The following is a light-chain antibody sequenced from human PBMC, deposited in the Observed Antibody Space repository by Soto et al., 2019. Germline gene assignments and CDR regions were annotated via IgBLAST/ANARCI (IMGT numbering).Light chain of an antibody. CDR2: DAS. CDR1: QSVSGY. J-gene: IGKJ4*01. V-gene: IGKV3-11*01. CDR3: QQRSNWPST. Sequence: EIVLTQSPATLYLSPGNRATLSCRASQSVSGYLAWYQQKPGQAPRLLIYDASNRATGIPARFSGSGSGTDFPLSITRLEPEDFAVYYCQQRSNWPSTFGGGTNVEI.